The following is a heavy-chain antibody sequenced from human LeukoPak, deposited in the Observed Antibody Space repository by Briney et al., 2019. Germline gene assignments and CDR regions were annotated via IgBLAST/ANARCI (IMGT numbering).Heavy chain of an antibody. CDR3: ARARPPTNLDSGSYYPWFDP. Sequence: GGSLRLSCAASGFTFSSYPMHWVRQAPGKGLEWVAVISYDGSNKYYADSVKGRFTISRDNSKNTLYLQMNSLRAEDTAVYYCARARPPTNLDSGSYYPWFDPWGQGTLVTVSS. CDR2: ISYDGSNK. V-gene: IGHV3-30-3*01. D-gene: IGHD1-26*01. J-gene: IGHJ5*02. CDR1: GFTFSSYP.